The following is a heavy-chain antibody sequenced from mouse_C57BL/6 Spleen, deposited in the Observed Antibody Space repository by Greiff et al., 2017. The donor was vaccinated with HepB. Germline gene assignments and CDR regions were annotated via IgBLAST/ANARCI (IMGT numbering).Heavy chain of an antibody. D-gene: IGHD2-3*01. CDR2: ISGGGGNT. Sequence: EVMLVESGGGLVKPGGSLKLSCAASGFTFSSYTMSWVRQTPEKRLEWVATISGGGGNTYYPDSVKGRFTISRDNAKNTLYLQMSSLRSEDTALYYCARLGDGYYLFAYWGQGTLVTVSA. V-gene: IGHV5-9*01. J-gene: IGHJ3*01. CDR1: GFTFSSYT. CDR3: ARLGDGYYLFAY.